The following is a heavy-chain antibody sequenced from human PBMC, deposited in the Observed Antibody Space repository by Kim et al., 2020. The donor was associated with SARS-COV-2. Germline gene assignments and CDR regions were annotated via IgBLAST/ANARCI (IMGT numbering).Heavy chain of an antibody. CDR2: IYTSGST. Sequence: SETLSLTCTVSGGSISSYYWSWIRQPAGKGLEWIGRIYTSGSTNYNPSLKSRVTMSVDTSKNQFSLKLSSVTAADTAVYYCASENTYYYDSSGYYDWHYFDYWGQGTLVTVSS. V-gene: IGHV4-4*07. CDR3: ASENTYYYDSSGYYDWHYFDY. CDR1: GGSISSYY. J-gene: IGHJ4*02. D-gene: IGHD3-22*01.